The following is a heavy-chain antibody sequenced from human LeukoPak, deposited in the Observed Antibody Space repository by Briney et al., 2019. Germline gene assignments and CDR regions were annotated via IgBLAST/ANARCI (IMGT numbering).Heavy chain of an antibody. J-gene: IGHJ4*02. CDR1: GFTFSSSA. V-gene: IGHV3-21*01. D-gene: IGHD3-3*01. CDR3: ARDPIFGVVTYLDY. Sequence: GGSLRLSCAASGFTFSSSAMSWVRQAPGKGLEWVSSISSSSSYIYYADSVKGRFTISRDNAKNSLYLQMNSLRAEDTAVYYRARDPIFGVVTYLDYWGQGTLVTVSS. CDR2: ISSSSSYI.